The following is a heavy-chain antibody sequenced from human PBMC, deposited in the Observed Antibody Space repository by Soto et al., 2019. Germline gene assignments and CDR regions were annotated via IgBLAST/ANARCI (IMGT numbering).Heavy chain of an antibody. CDR3: VKDSYADFHRVLSTAEYFFDY. D-gene: IGHD2-15*01. CDR2: ITWNSGNI. CDR1: GFTVDDYA. J-gene: IGHJ4*01. V-gene: IGHV3-9*01. Sequence: PGGSLILSCTAPGFTVDDYAMHLVRQAQGRGLEWVSGITWNSGNIAYADSVKGRFTIARDDDNNSLYLQMNSLRPEDTALYYSVKDSYADFHRVLSTAEYFFDYWGHGTLVTVSS.